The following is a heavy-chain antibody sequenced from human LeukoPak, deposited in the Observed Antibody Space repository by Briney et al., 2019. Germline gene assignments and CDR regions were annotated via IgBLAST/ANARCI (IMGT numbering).Heavy chain of an antibody. CDR2: IYYSGST. J-gene: IGHJ5*02. Sequence: SETLSLTCTVSGGSISSYYWSWIRQPPGKGLEWIGYIYYSGSTNYNPSLKSRVTISVDTSKNQFSLKLSSMTAADTAVYFCVKMAEWFDPWGQGTLVTVSS. D-gene: IGHD5-24*01. CDR3: VKMAEWFDP. CDR1: GGSISSYY. V-gene: IGHV4-59*01.